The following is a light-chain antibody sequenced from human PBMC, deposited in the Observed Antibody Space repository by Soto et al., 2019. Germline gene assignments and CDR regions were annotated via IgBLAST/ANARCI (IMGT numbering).Light chain of an antibody. V-gene: IGLV2-11*01. CDR3: CSYAGFYTVI. Sequence: QSALTQPRSLSGSPGQSVTIACTGTSSEVGGYNYVSWYQQHPGKAPKLMIYGDSKRPSGVPDRFSGSKSGHTASLTISGLQAEDDGDYYCCSYAGFYTVIFGGGTKLTVL. CDR2: GDS. J-gene: IGLJ2*01. CDR1: SSEVGGYNY.